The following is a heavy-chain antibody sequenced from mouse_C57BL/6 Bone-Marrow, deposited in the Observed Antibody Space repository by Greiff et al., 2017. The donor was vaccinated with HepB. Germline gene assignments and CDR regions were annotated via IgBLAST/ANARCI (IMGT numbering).Heavy chain of an antibody. J-gene: IGHJ4*01. Sequence: VQLQQSGAELARPGASVKMSCKASGYTFTSYTMHWVKQRPGQGLEWIGYINPSSGTTKYNQKFKDKATLTEDKSSSTAYMQLSSLTSEDSAVYYCARGGFRDYAMDYWGQGTSVTVSS. CDR3: ARGGFRDYAMDY. V-gene: IGHV1-4*01. CDR2: INPSSGTT. CDR1: GYTFTSYT.